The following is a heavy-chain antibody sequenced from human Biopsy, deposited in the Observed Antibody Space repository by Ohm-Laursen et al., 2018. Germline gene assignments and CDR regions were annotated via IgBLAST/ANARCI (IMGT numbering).Heavy chain of an antibody. J-gene: IGHJ3*02. D-gene: IGHD1-1*01. CDR1: GLTVSRNY. CDR3: AKGRVGNSGSLDI. CDR2: ITVSADTT. V-gene: IGHV3-23*01. Sequence: GSLRLSCAASGLTVSRNYMSWVRQAPGKGLEWVSAITVSADTTYYADSVRGRFTVSRDNSQNTLYLQMNSLRAEDTAIYYCAKGRVGNSGSLDIWGHGTMVTVSS.